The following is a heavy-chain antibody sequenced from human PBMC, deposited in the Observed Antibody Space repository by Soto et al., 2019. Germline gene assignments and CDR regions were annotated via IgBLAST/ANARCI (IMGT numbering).Heavy chain of an antibody. CDR3: ARDTSQQWLVGGWFDY. D-gene: IGHD6-19*01. CDR1: GGSISSYY. J-gene: IGHJ4*02. V-gene: IGHV4-4*07. Sequence: PSHTLSLTCTVAGGSISSYYWSWIRQPAGKGLEWIGRIYTSGSTNYNPSLKSRVTMSVDTSKNQFSLKLSSVTAADTAVYYCARDTSQQWLVGGWFDYWGQGTLVTVSS. CDR2: IYTSGST.